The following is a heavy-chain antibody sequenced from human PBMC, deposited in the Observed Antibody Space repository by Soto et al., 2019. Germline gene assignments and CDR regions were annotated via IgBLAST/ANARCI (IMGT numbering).Heavy chain of an antibody. Sequence: EVQLVESGGGLVQPGGSLRLSCAVSGITFRSYWMHWIRQAPGKGLVCVSHINSDASIINYADSVKGRFTNSRDNARNTLYLQMNSLRVDDTAIYYCASDAAAGLKFWGQGTLVTVSS. CDR2: INSDASII. CDR1: GITFRSYW. V-gene: IGHV3-74*01. D-gene: IGHD6-13*01. J-gene: IGHJ4*02. CDR3: ASDAAAGLKF.